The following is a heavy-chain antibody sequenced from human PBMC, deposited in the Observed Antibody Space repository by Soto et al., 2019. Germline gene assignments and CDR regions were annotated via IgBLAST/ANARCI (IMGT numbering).Heavy chain of an antibody. CDR1: GFTFSSYW. D-gene: IGHD1-1*01. V-gene: IGHV3-74*01. CDR2: INSDGSST. CDR3: VTARGGYLFDC. Sequence: EMQLVESGGGLVQPGGSLRLSCAASGFTFSSYWMHWVRQAPGKGLVWVSRINSDGSSTSYADSVKGRFTISRDNAKNTLYLQMNSLRAEDTAVYSCVTARGGYLFDCWGQGTLVTVSS. J-gene: IGHJ4*02.